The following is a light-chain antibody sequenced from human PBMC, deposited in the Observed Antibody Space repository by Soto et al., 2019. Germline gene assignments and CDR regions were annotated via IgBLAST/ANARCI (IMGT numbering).Light chain of an antibody. CDR3: QQYNNWPPVT. V-gene: IGKV3-15*01. Sequence: IVMTQSPATLSLSPGDTASLSCRASQSVSYNLAWYQQKPGQAPRLLIYGASTRATGIPARFSGSGSGTEFTLTISSLQSEDFAVYYCQQYNNWPPVTFGPGTKVDIK. CDR2: GAS. J-gene: IGKJ3*01. CDR1: QSVSYN.